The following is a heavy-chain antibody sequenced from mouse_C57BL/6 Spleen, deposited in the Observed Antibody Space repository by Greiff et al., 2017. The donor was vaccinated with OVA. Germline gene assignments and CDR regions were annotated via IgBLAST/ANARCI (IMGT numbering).Heavy chain of an antibody. J-gene: IGHJ4*01. CDR2: IYPSDSAT. CDR1: GYTFTNYW. V-gene: IGHV1-61*01. Sequence: VQLQQPGAELVRPGSSVKLSCKASGYTFTNYWMHWVKQRPGQGLEWIGNIYPSDSATHYNQNFKDKATLTVDKSSSIVYMQLSSLTSEDSAVYYCATDYAVDAMDSWGQGTSVTVSS. CDR3: ATDYAVDAMDS. D-gene: IGHD2-4*01.